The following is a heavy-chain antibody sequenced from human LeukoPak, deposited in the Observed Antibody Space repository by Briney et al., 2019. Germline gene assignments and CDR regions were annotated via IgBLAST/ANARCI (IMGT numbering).Heavy chain of an antibody. V-gene: IGHV3-21*01. Sequence: GGSLRLSCAASGFTFSSYSMNWVRQAPGKGLEWVSSISSSSSYIYYADSGKGRFTISRDNAKNSLYLQMNSLRAEDTAVYYCARDSNPYYYDSSGYSYYYYGMDVWGQGTTVTVSS. CDR3: ARDSNPYYYDSSGYSYYYYGMDV. D-gene: IGHD3-22*01. CDR1: GFTFSSYS. CDR2: ISSSSSYI. J-gene: IGHJ6*02.